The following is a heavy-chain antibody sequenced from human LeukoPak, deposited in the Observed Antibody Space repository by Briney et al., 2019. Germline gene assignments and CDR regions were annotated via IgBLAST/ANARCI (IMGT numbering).Heavy chain of an antibody. J-gene: IGHJ4*02. CDR2: TCYRSKWYN. Sequence: SQTLSLTCAISGDTVSSNTAAWKWIRQSPSRGLEWLGRTCYRSKWYNDYAVSVKSRITINTDTSKNQFSLQLNSVTPEDTAVYYCARDRQRNFYYWGQGTLVTVSS. V-gene: IGHV6-1*01. CDR1: GDTVSSNTAA. CDR3: ARDRQRNFYY.